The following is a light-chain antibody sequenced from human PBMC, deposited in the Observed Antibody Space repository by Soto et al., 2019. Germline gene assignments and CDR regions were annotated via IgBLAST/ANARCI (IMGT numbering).Light chain of an antibody. CDR3: QQYGSSPIT. CDR1: QRLSSY. Sequence: EIVLTQSPVTLSVSPGERVTLSCRASQRLSSYLAWYQQKPGQAPRLLIYGASSRATGIPDRFSGSGSGTDFTLTISRLEPEDFAVYYCQQYGSSPITFGQGTRLEIK. J-gene: IGKJ5*01. CDR2: GAS. V-gene: IGKV3-20*01.